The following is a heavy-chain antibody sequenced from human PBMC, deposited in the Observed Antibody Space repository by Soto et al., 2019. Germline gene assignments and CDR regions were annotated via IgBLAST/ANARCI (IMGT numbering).Heavy chain of an antibody. CDR2: INHSGST. D-gene: IGHD3-10*01. V-gene: IGHV4-34*01. J-gene: IGHJ5*02. Sequence: PSETLSLTCAVYGGSFSGYYLSWIRQPPGKGLEWIGEINHSGSTNYNPSLKSRVTISVDTSKNQFSLKLSSVTAADTAVYYCARGESVVWFGELLDWFDPWGQGTLVTVSS. CDR3: ARGESVVWFGELLDWFDP. CDR1: GGSFSGYY.